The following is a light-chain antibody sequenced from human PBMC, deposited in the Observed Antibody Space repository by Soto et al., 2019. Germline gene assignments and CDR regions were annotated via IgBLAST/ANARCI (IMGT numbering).Light chain of an antibody. Sequence: QSVLTQPASVSGSPGQSITISCTGTSSDVGGYNLVSWYQLHPGKAPKNMIYEGSKRPSGVSNRFSGSKSGNTASLTISGLQDDDEADYYCCSYAGGSTSVVFGGGTKLTVL. V-gene: IGLV2-23*01. CDR2: EGS. CDR3: CSYAGGSTSVV. J-gene: IGLJ2*01. CDR1: SSDVGGYNL.